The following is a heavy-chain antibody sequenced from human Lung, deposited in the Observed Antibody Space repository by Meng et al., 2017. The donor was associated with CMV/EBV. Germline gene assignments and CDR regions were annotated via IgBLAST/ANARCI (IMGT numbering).Heavy chain of an antibody. CDR3: LRRSGGSV. CDR1: GDSITNHNW. Sequence: QVPLREPGPALVKPAETLSLTCAVSGDSITNHNWWAWVRQPPGKGLEWIGEIPHRGSSAYNPSLKSRVSMSIDKSKNQFSLKLTSVTAADTAVYHCLRRSGGSVWGQGTLVTVFS. V-gene: IGHV4-4*02. J-gene: IGHJ1*01. CDR2: IPHRGSS. D-gene: IGHD3-10*01.